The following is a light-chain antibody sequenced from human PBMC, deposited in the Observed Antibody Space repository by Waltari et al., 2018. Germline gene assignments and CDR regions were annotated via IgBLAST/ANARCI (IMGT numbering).Light chain of an antibody. V-gene: IGLV4-69*01. CDR2: VHSGGTQ. Sequence: QVVLTPSPSASASRGASATLTCTLRSAHSNYAIAWHPQQPGKGPRFLMKVHSGGTQFKGDGIPDRFTGSSSGSERYLTISSLQSDDEADYYCQTWGTGVHVVFGGGTKLTVL. J-gene: IGLJ2*01. CDR1: SAHSNYA. CDR3: QTWGTGVHVV.